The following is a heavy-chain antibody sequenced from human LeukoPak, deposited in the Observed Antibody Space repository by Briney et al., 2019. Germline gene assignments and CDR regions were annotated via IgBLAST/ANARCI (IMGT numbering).Heavy chain of an antibody. Sequence: SETLSLTCTVSGGSISSGGYYWSWIRQHPGKGLEWIGYIYYSGSTYYNPSLKSRVTISVDTSKNQFSLKLSSVTAADTAVYYCARVGYQLRLYWFDPWGQGTLVTVSP. D-gene: IGHD2-2*01. V-gene: IGHV4-31*03. CDR3: ARVGYQLRLYWFDP. J-gene: IGHJ5*02. CDR2: IYYSGST. CDR1: GGSISSGGYY.